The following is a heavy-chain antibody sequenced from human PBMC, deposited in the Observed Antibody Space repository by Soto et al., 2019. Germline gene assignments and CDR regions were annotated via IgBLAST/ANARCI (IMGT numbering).Heavy chain of an antibody. CDR3: ARDTVVVTTSTLPSDAFDI. CDR1: GFTVSSNY. J-gene: IGHJ3*02. V-gene: IGHV3-66*01. CDR2: IYSGGST. D-gene: IGHD2-21*02. Sequence: GGSLRLSCAASGFTVSSNYMSWVRQAPGKGLEWVSVIYSGGSTYYADSVKGRFTISRDNSKNTLYLQMNSLRAEDTAVYYCARDTVVVTTSTLPSDAFDIWGQGTMVTVSS.